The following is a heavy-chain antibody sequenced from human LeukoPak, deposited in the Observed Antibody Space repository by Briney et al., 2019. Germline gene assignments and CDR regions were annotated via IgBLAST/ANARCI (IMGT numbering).Heavy chain of an antibody. J-gene: IGHJ3*02. D-gene: IGHD3-16*02. V-gene: IGHV4-30-4*01. CDR2: IYYSGSA. CDR1: GASISSGDYL. Sequence: SETLSLTCTVSGASISSGDYLWSWIRQPPGMGLEWIGNIYYSGSANYNASLKSRVTISIDTSKNQFSLNLSTVTAADTAVYYCARGRYDYVWGSYRSDAFDIWGQGTMVTVSS. CDR3: ARGRYDYVWGSYRSDAFDI.